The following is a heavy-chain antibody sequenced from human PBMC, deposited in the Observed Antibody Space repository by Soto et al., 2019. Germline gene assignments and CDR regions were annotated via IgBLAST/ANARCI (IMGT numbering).Heavy chain of an antibody. J-gene: IGHJ6*02. CDR3: ARGNGYHTYYYYGMDV. CDR2: IRNKANSYTT. D-gene: IGHD5-18*01. CDR1: GFTFSDHY. Sequence: SLRLSCAASGFTFSDHYMDWVRQAPGKGLEWVGLIRNKANSYTTQYAASVKGRFTISRDNSKNSLSLQMNSLKTEDTAVYYCARGNGYHTYYYYGMDVWGQGTTVTVSS. V-gene: IGHV3-72*01.